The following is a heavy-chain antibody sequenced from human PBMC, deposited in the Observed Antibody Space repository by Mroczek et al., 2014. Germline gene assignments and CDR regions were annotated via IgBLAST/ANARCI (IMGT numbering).Heavy chain of an antibody. CDR3: ASGFYCGGDCYHAEYFQH. V-gene: IGHV4-61*02. Sequence: QVQLQESGPGLVKPSQTLSLTCTVSGGSISSGSYYWSWIRQPAGKGLEWIGRIYTSGSTNYNPSLKSRVTISVDTSKNQFSLKLSSVTAADTAVYYCASGFYCGGDCYHAEYFQHWGQGTLVTVSS. CDR1: GGSISSGSYY. CDR2: IYTSGST. D-gene: IGHD2-21*02. J-gene: IGHJ1*01.